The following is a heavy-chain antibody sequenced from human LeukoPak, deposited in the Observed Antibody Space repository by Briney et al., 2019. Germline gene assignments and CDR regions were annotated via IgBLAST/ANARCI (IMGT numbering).Heavy chain of an antibody. CDR3: ARELYYDFWSGYNFDAYGMDV. V-gene: IGHV3-21*01. J-gene: IGHJ6*02. CDR2: ISSSSSYI. D-gene: IGHD3-3*01. Sequence: GGSLRLSCAASGFTFSSYSMNWVRQAPGKGLEWVSSISSSSSYIYYADSVKGRFIISRDNAKSSVYLQMNSLRAEDTAVYYCARELYYDFWSGYNFDAYGMDVWGQGTTVTVSS. CDR1: GFTFSSYS.